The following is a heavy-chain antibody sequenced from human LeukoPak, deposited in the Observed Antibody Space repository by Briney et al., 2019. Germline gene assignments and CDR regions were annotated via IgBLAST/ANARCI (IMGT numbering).Heavy chain of an antibody. Sequence: PGGSLRLSCAASGFTFRSYWMAWLRQAPGKGLEWVANIKEDESAKHQADSVKGRFTISRDNAQNSVYLQMSSLRGEDTAVYYCARDVGGSLDYWGQGTLVTVSS. CDR1: GFTFRSYW. CDR2: IKEDESAK. J-gene: IGHJ4*02. V-gene: IGHV3-7*01. CDR3: ARDVGGSLDY. D-gene: IGHD1-26*01.